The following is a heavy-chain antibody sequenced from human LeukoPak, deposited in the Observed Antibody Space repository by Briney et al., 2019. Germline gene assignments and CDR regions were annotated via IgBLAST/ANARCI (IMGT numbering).Heavy chain of an antibody. CDR2: IPSSGDGT. J-gene: IGHJ4*02. CDR1: GLTFSNYA. CDR3: ARRTSGAFDF. V-gene: IGHV3-23*01. Sequence: GGSLRLSCAASGLTFSNYAMTWVRQAPGKGLGWVSSIPSSGDGTYYADSVKGRFTISRDNSKNMLYLQMNSLRAEDTAVYYCARRTSGAFDFWDQGTLVTVSS. D-gene: IGHD5-12*01.